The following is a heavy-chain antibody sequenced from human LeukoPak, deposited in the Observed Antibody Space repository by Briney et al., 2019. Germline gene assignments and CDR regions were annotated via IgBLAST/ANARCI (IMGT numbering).Heavy chain of an antibody. CDR1: GGSISSYY. D-gene: IGHD3-3*01. CDR3: ARERRVRYDFWNGYNWFDP. CDR2: IYYSGTT. Sequence: PSETLSLTCTVSGGSISSYYWSWIRQPPGKGLEWIGYIYYSGTTNYNPSLKSRVTISVDTSKNQFSLKLSSVTAADTAVYYCARERRVRYDFWNGYNWFDPWGQGTLVTVSS. V-gene: IGHV4-59*12. J-gene: IGHJ5*02.